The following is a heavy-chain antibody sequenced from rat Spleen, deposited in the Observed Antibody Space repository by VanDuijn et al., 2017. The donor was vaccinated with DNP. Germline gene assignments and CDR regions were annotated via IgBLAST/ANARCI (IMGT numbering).Heavy chain of an antibody. CDR2: INYDGDKT. D-gene: IGHD1-11*01. CDR3: TTRGNYGGYDY. Sequence: EVHLVASGGGLVQPGRSLKLSCAASGFSFSDSYMAWVRQAPTRGLEWVTSINYDGDKTYYRDSVKGRFTISRDNVKNSLYLQMDSLRSEDTATYYCTTRGNYGGYDYWGQGVMVTVSS. J-gene: IGHJ2*01. CDR1: GFSFSDSY. V-gene: IGHV5-20*01.